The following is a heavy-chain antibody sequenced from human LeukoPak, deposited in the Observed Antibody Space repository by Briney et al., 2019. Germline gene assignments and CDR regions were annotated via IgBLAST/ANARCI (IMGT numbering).Heavy chain of an antibody. D-gene: IGHD6-19*01. V-gene: IGHV3-23*01. Sequence: GGSLRLSCAASGFTFSTYAMNWVRQAPGKGLESVSAISGGGRSTFHADSVKGRFTLPRDNSKNPLYLQMNSLRAEDTAIYYWAREVAGTHPFDSWGQGTLVTVSS. J-gene: IGHJ4*02. CDR2: ISGGGRST. CDR3: AREVAGTHPFDS. CDR1: GFTFSTYA.